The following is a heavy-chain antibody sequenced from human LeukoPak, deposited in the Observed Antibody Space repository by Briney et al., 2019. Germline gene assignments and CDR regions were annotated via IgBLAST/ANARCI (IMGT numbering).Heavy chain of an antibody. J-gene: IGHJ4*02. CDR3: AREAYSHYGFDY. CDR2: LSSTGLYV. D-gene: IGHD4-11*01. V-gene: IGHV3-21*01. Sequence: GGSLRLSCAASGFTFSDYTMNWVRQAPGKGLEWVSSLSSTGLYVYYADSVRGRLTISRDNANNSLSLQMSSLRAEDTAVYYCAREAYSHYGFDYWGQGTPVTVSS. CDR1: GFTFSDYT.